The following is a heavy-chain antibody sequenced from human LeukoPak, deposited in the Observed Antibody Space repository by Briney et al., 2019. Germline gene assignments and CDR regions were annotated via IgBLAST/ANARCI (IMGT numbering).Heavy chain of an antibody. Sequence: SETLSLTCTVSGGPISSYYWSWIRQPPGKGLEWIGYIYYSGTTNYNPSLKSRVSISMDTSKNQFFLKMTSVTAADTAIYFCARGLWFGEQDGLGIWGPGTVVTVAS. V-gene: IGHV4-59*01. CDR1: GGPISSYY. J-gene: IGHJ3*02. CDR2: IYYSGTT. D-gene: IGHD3-10*01. CDR3: ARGLWFGEQDGLGI.